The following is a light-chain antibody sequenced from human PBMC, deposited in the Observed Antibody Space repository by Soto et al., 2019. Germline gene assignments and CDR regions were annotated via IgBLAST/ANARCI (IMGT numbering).Light chain of an antibody. CDR1: SSDVGAYNW. CDR2: DVS. V-gene: IGLV2-11*01. J-gene: IGLJ3*02. Sequence: QYALTQPRSVSGSPGQSVTISCAGTSSDVGAYNWVSWYQQHPGKVPKLMIYDVSRRPSGVPDRFSGSKSGNTASLTISGLQADDEADDYCCSYAGSYTLVFGGGTKLNFL. CDR3: CSYAGSYTLV.